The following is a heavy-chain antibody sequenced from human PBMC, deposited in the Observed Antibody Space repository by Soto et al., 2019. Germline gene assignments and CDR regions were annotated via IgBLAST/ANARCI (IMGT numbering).Heavy chain of an antibody. CDR2: MNPNSGNT. CDR3: ARARAVAGFDY. CDR1: GYTFTSYD. J-gene: IGHJ4*02. D-gene: IGHD6-19*01. Sequence: QVQLVQSGAEVKKPGASVKVSCKASGYTFTSYDINWVRQATGQGLEWMGWMNPNSGNTGYAPKFQGRVTLTRNPSISPAYLELSSLRSEDTAVYYCARARAVAGFDYWGQGTLVTVSS. V-gene: IGHV1-8*01.